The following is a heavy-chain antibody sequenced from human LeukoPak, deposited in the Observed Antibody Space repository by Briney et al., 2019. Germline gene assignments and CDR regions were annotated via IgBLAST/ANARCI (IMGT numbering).Heavy chain of an antibody. CDR1: GNSISSGDYY. V-gene: IGHV4-61*02. J-gene: IGHJ4*02. CDR2: IYTSGST. Sequence: SETLSLTCTVSGNSISSGDYYWSWIRQPAGKGLEWIGRIYTSGSTTYNPSLKSRVTISVDTSKNQFSLKLSSVTAADTAVYYCARSGVVPAAIGAYFDYWGQGTLVTVSS. D-gene: IGHD2-2*01. CDR3: ARSGVVPAAIGAYFDY.